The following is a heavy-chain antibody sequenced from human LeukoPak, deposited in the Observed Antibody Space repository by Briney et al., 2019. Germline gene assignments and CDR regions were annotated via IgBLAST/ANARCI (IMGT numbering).Heavy chain of an antibody. CDR3: AKDLLSFGYCSSTSCSTLFDY. J-gene: IGHJ4*02. CDR2: ISWNSGSI. V-gene: IGHV3-9*01. Sequence: GRSLRLSCAASGFTFDDYARHWVRQAPGKGLEWVSGISWNSGSIGYADSVKGRFTISRDNAKNSLYLQMNSLRAEDTALYYCAKDLLSFGYCSSTSCSTLFDYWGQGTLVTVSS. CDR1: GFTFDDYA. D-gene: IGHD2-2*03.